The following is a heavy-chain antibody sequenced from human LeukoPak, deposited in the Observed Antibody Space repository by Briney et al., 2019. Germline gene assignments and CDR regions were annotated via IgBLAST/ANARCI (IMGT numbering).Heavy chain of an antibody. Sequence: EASVKVSCKASGYTFTTYGISWVRQAPGQGLQWMGWISPYNGDTTSAQKFQGRVTMTTDTSTSTAYLELRSLRSEDTAVYYCARDMVRGVIFDYVQGPLHVWGQGTTVTVSS. J-gene: IGHJ6*02. CDR3: ARDMVRGVIFDYVQGPLHV. V-gene: IGHV1-18*01. D-gene: IGHD3-10*01. CDR1: GYTFTTYG. CDR2: ISPYNGDT.